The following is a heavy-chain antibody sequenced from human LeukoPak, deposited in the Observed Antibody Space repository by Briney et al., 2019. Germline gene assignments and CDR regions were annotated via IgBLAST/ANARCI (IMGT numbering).Heavy chain of an antibody. Sequence: SETLSLTCTVSGGSISSGDYYWSWIRQPPGKGLEWLGYIFYSGNTYYIPSLKSRVTISVDTSKNQFSLKLNSVTAADTAVYYCARASMPQGVSLDYWGQGTLVTVSS. D-gene: IGHD2/OR15-2a*01. CDR1: GGSISSGDYY. CDR2: IFYSGNT. V-gene: IGHV4-30-4*01. CDR3: ARASMPQGVSLDY. J-gene: IGHJ4*02.